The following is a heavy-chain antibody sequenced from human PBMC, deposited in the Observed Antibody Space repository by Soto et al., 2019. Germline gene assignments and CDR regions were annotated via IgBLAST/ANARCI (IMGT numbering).Heavy chain of an antibody. V-gene: IGHV1-46*01. J-gene: IGHJ6*02. D-gene: IGHD1-26*01. CDR1: GYTFTTYY. Sequence: QVQLVQSGAEVKKPGASVSGSCKASGYTFTTYYVHWVRQAPGQGFGWMGMINPSGGGTSYAQRFQVRVTMTGGTSTSTVNMERSSLRCEDTDVYYCARCREGGKYSYGMDVWCQGGMVTVSS. CDR2: INPSGGGT. CDR3: ARCREGGKYSYGMDV.